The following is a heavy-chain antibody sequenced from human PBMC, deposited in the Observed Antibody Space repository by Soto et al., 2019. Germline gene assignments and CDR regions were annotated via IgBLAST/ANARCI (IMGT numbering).Heavy chain of an antibody. CDR2: IIPILGIA. V-gene: IGHV1-69*02. Sequence: QVQLVQSGAEVKKPGSSVKVSCKASGGTFSSYSISWVRQAPGQGLEWMGRIIPILGIANYAQKLQGRVTITAAKSTSTAYMELSSLRSEDTAVYYCARGAAGIAVAGPSYYFDYWGQGTLVTVSS. CDR1: GGTFSSYS. J-gene: IGHJ4*02. D-gene: IGHD6-19*01. CDR3: ARGAAGIAVAGPSYYFDY.